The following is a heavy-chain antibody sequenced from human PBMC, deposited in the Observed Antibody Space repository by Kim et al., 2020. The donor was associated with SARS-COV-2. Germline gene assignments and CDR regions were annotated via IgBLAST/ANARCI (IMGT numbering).Heavy chain of an antibody. J-gene: IGHJ4*02. D-gene: IGHD6-13*01. V-gene: IGHV4-34*01. CDR3: ARDQGIAAAGSNFDY. Sequence: PSPKSRYTISVDTSKNQFSLKLGSVTAADTAVYYCARDQGIAAAGSNFDYWGQGTLVTVSS.